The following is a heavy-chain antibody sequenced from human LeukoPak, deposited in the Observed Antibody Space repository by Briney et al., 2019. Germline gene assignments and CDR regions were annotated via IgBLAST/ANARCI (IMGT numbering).Heavy chain of an antibody. D-gene: IGHD3-9*01. CDR2: IQHGGGDK. J-gene: IGHJ4*02. Sequence: GGSLRLSCEASGFTFSRHDMHWVRQAPGKGLEWVAFIQHGGGDKNYADSVKGRFTISRDNAKNSLYLQMNSLRAEDTAVYYCARAGPTDWGYWGQGTLVTVSS. V-gene: IGHV3-30*02. CDR3: ARAGPTDWGY. CDR1: GFTFSRHD.